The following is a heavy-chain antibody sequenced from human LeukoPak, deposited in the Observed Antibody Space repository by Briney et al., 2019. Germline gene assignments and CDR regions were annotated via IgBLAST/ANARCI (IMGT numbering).Heavy chain of an antibody. CDR3: ASRGQQWSLAWFDP. Sequence: PGGSLRLSCAASGFTFSSYAMSWVRQAPGKGLEWVSAISGSGGSTYYADSVKGRFTISRDNSKNTLYLQMNSLRAEDTAVYYCASRGQQWSLAWFDPWGQGTLVTVSS. V-gene: IGHV3-23*01. D-gene: IGHD6-19*01. CDR2: ISGSGGST. J-gene: IGHJ5*02. CDR1: GFTFSSYA.